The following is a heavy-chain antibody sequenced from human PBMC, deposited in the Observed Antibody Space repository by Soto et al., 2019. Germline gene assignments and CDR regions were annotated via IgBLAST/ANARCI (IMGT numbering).Heavy chain of an antibody. J-gene: IGHJ4*02. D-gene: IGHD3-10*01. CDR3: ANSFGSGSYAFDS. Sequence: EVQLVESGGGLVQPGRSLRLSCAASGFTFSHYAMHWVRQAPGKGLEWVSLITWNSGSLSYADSVKGRFTISRDNAKNSLYLDMNSLRPEDTALYYCANSFGSGSYAFDSWGQGTLVTVSS. V-gene: IGHV3-9*01. CDR2: ITWNSGSL. CDR1: GFTFSHYA.